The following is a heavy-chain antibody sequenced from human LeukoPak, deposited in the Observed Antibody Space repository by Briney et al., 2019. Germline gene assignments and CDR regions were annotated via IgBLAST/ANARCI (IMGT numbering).Heavy chain of an antibody. CDR1: GYTFTSYD. J-gene: IGHJ5*02. CDR2: MNPNSGNT. V-gene: IGHV1-8*01. CDR3: ARGIQLWFAMALHPLERNNWFDP. Sequence: ASVKVSCKASGYTFTSYDINWVRQATGQGLEWMGWMNPNSGNTGYAQKFQGRVTMTRNTSISTAYMELSSLRSEDTAVYYCARGIQLWFAMALHPLERNNWFDPWGQGTLVTVSS. D-gene: IGHD5-18*01.